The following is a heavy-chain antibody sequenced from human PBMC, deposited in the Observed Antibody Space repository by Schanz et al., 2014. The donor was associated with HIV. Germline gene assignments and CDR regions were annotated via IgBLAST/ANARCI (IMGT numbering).Heavy chain of an antibody. CDR2: ISWNSGSI. CDR1: GFIFNDFA. D-gene: IGHD3-9*01. Sequence: EVQLVESGGGLLQPGRSLGLSCAASGFIFNDFAMHWVRQAPGKGLEWASTISWNSGSIAYADSVKGRFTISRDNAKNSLYLQMNSLRAEDTAFYYCAKDWARTAGYCFHYWGQGTLVTVSS. J-gene: IGHJ4*02. V-gene: IGHV3-9*01. CDR3: AKDWARTAGYCFHY.